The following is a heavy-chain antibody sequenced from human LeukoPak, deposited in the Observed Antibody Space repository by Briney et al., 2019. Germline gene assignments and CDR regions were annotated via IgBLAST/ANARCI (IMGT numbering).Heavy chain of an antibody. CDR1: GYSFTTYW. Sequence: GESLKISCTGSGYSFTTYWIGWVRQMPGKGLEWMGFIYPGDSDTRYSPSFQGQVTISADKSISTPYLQWSSLKASDTAMYYCARRGYCSSTSCYLDVWGKGTTVTVSS. V-gene: IGHV5-51*01. J-gene: IGHJ6*04. CDR2: IYPGDSDT. CDR3: ARRGYCSSTSCYLDV. D-gene: IGHD2-2*01.